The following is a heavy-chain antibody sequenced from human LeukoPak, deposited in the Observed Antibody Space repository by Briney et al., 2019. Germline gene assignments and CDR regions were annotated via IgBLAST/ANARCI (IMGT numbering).Heavy chain of an antibody. Sequence: PGGSLRLSCAASGFTFSSYGMHWVRQAPGKGLEWVAFTRHDESDKYYGDSVKGRFTISRDNSRNTLYLQMNSLRPEDTAVYYCAKDMSSGWCNWFDPWGQGTLVTVSS. V-gene: IGHV3-30*02. CDR3: AKDMSSGWCNWFDP. CDR1: GFTFSSYG. J-gene: IGHJ5*02. CDR2: TRHDESDK. D-gene: IGHD6-19*01.